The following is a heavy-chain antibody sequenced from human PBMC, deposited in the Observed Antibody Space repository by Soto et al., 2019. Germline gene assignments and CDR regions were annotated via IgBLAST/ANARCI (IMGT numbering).Heavy chain of an antibody. CDR2: ISGSGGST. Sequence: PGGSLRLSCAASGFTFSSYAMSWVRQAPGKGLEWVSAISGSGGSTYYADSVKGRFTISRDNSKNTLYLQMNSLRAEDTAVYYCAKKYAGLGYGDYGFNGMDVWGQGTTVTVSS. J-gene: IGHJ6*02. CDR3: AKKYAGLGYGDYGFNGMDV. CDR1: GFTFSSYA. V-gene: IGHV3-23*01. D-gene: IGHD4-17*01.